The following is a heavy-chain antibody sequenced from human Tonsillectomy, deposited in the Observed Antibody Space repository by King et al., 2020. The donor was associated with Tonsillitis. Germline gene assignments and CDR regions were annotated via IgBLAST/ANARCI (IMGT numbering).Heavy chain of an antibody. D-gene: IGHD3-10*01. Sequence: VQLVESGGGLVQPGRSLRVSCTASGFTFGDYAMSWFRQAPGKGLEGVGFIRSKDYGGTTEYAASVKGRFTSSRDDSKSISYLQMNSLKTEDTAVYYCTRDTMVRGVSYYYYYMDVWGKGTTVTVSS. CDR3: TRDTMVRGVSYYYYYMDV. CDR1: GFTFGDYA. V-gene: IGHV3-49*03. CDR2: IRSKDYGGTT. J-gene: IGHJ6*03.